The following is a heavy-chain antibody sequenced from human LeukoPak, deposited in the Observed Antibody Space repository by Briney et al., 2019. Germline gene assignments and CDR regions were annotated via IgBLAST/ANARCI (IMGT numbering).Heavy chain of an antibody. CDR2: ISGSGGST. J-gene: IGHJ3*02. D-gene: IGHD3-22*01. Sequence: GGSLRLSCAASGFTFSSSAMSWVRQAPGKGLEWVSAISGSGGSTYYADSVKGRFTISRDNSKNTLYLQMNSLRAEDTAVYYCARATYYYDSSGYYYVGIDAFDIWGQGTMVTVSS. V-gene: IGHV3-23*01. CDR3: ARATYYYDSSGYYYVGIDAFDI. CDR1: GFTFSSSA.